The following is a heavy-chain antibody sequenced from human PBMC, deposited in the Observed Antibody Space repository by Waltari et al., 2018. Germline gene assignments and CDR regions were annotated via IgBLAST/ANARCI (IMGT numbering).Heavy chain of an antibody. V-gene: IGHV4-39*07. J-gene: IGHJ5*01. CDR2: VYISGTT. CDR3: ARGGYYYDTLGDS. CDR1: DDATRYSSYF. D-gene: IGHD3-22*01. Sequence: LQLHASGPGLVKASETLSLNCTVSDDATRYSSYFWGWIRQPPGKGLEWIGSVYISGTTYYNPSLKGRVTMSLETSKNQFSLKLKSVTAADTAVYYCARGGYYYDTLGDSWGQGTLVTVSS.